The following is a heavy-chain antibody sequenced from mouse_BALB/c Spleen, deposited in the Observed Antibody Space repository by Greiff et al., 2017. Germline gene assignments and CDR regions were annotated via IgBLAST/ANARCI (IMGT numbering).Heavy chain of an antibody. CDR3: ARDLRTGTSAWFAY. CDR1: GFSLTSYG. D-gene: IGHD4-1*01. V-gene: IGHV2-9*02. J-gene: IGHJ3*01. CDR2: IWAGGST. Sequence: VMLVESGPGLVAPSQSLSITCTVSGFSLTSYGVHWVRQPPGKGLEWLGVIWAGGSTNYNSALMSRLSISKDNSKSQVFLKMNSLQTDDTAMYYCARDLRTGTSAWFAYWGQGTLVTVSA.